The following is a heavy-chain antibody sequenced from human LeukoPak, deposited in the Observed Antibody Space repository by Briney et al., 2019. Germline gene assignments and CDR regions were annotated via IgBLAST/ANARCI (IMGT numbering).Heavy chain of an antibody. D-gene: IGHD2-21*02. CDR1: GGSISSGSYY. V-gene: IGHV4-61*02. CDR3: ARWGDLYWYFDL. J-gene: IGHJ2*01. CDR2: IYTSGTT. Sequence: PSQTLSLTCTVSGGSISSGSYYWNWIRQPAGKGLEWIGCIYTSGTTDYNPSLKRRVTISVDTSKNQFSLKLSSVTAADTAVYYCARWGDLYWYFDLWGRGILVTVSS.